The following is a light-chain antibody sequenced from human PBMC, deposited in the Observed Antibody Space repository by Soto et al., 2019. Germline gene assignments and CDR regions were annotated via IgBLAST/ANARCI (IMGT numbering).Light chain of an antibody. V-gene: IGLV2-11*01. CDR1: SSDVVHYNY. CDR3: CSSEGSSVL. J-gene: IGLJ2*01. Sequence: QSVLTQPHSVSGSPGQSVTISCTASSSDVVHYNYVCWHQQHPGKAPKLIIYDVRKRPSGVPDRFSGSKSGYTASLTISGLQAEDEGDYYCCSSEGSSVLFGGGTQLTVL. CDR2: DVR.